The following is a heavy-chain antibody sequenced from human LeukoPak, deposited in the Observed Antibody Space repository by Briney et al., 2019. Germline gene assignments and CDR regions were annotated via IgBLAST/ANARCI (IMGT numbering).Heavy chain of an antibody. Sequence: GGSLRLSCAASGFTVSSYEMNWVRQAPGKGLEWVSYISSSGSTIYYADSVKGRFTISRDNAKNSLYLQMNSLRAEDTAVYYCARDGVWCSGGSCYSPYNWFDPWGQGTLVTVSS. J-gene: IGHJ5*02. V-gene: IGHV3-48*03. CDR2: ISSSGSTI. CDR3: ARDGVWCSGGSCYSPYNWFDP. D-gene: IGHD2-15*01. CDR1: GFTVSSYE.